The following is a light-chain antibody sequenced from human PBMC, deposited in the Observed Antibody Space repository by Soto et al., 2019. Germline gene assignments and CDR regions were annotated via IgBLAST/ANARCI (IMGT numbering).Light chain of an antibody. CDR3: LQYHNLWA. CDR2: RAS. V-gene: IGKV3-15*01. J-gene: IGKJ1*01. CDR1: QNIYYN. Sequence: ILMTQSPATVSVSPGESATLSCRASQNIYYNVAWYQQRPGQAPRLLIYRASTRAPGVPARFSGSGSGTEFTLTISSLQPEDFTVYPCLQYHNLWAFGQGTKVDIK.